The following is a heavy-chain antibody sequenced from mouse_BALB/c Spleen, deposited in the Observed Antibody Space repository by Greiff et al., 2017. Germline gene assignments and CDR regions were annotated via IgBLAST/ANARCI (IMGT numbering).Heavy chain of an antibody. D-gene: IGHD2-10*02. CDR1: GFTFTDYY. CDR2: IRNKANGYTT. CDR3: ARPPSYGNYVSRFVY. Sequence: DVHLVESGGGLVQPGGSLRLSCATSGFTFTDYYMSWVRQPPGKALEWLGFIRNKANGYTTEYSASVKGRFTISRDNSQSILYLQMNTLRAEDSATYYCARPPSYGNYVSRFVYWGQGTLVTVSA. V-gene: IGHV7-3*02. J-gene: IGHJ3*01.